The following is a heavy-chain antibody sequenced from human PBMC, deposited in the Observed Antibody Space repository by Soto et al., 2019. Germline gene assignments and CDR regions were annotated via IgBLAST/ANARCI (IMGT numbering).Heavy chain of an antibody. J-gene: IGHJ6*02. CDR3: ARGPVASGLDV. V-gene: IGHV1-46*01. CDR1: GYTFTSSY. CDR2: INPTSGGT. Sequence: ASVKVSCKASGYTFTSSYIHWVRQAPGQGPEWMGIINPTSGGTSYAQNLQGRVTMTRDTSTRTVYMELNSLRSDDTAVYYCARGPVASGLDVWGQGTRVTVSS.